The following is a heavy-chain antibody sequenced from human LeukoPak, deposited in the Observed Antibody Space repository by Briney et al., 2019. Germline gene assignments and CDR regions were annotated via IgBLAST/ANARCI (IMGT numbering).Heavy chain of an antibody. J-gene: IGHJ5*02. Sequence: SETLSLTCTVSGGSISSSSYYWGWIRQPPGKGLEWIGSIYYSGSTYYNPSLKSRVTISVDTSKNQFSLKLSSVTAADTAVYYCARMSPYYDFWSGYYSGNWFDPWGQGTLVTVSS. CDR3: ARMSPYYDFWSGYYSGNWFDP. V-gene: IGHV4-39*07. D-gene: IGHD3-3*01. CDR1: GGSISSSSYY. CDR2: IYYSGST.